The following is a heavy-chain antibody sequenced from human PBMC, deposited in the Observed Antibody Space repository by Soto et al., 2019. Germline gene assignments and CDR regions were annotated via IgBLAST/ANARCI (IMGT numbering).Heavy chain of an antibody. CDR1: GNTFTYVY. J-gene: IGHJ6*02. CDR3: ASPACIAAAGTQDRKNYYYYGMDV. CDR2: ITASNGYT. V-gene: IGHV1-45*02. Sequence: SLKVSCKGSGNTFTYVYLHWVRQAPGQALEWMGWITASNGYTNYAQKFQDRVTLTGDTSISTAYMELSSLRSEDTAVYYCASPACIAAAGTQDRKNYYYYGMDVWGQGTTVTVSS. D-gene: IGHD6-13*01.